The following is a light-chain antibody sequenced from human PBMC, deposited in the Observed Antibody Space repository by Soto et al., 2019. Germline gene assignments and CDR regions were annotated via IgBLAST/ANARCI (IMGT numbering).Light chain of an antibody. J-gene: IGLJ1*01. CDR2: EVN. V-gene: IGLV2-8*01. Sequence: QSALTQPPSASGSPGQSVTISCIGTSSDVGNYNYVSWYQHHPGKAPKLMIFEVNKRPSGVPARFSGSKSDNTASLTISGLQAEDEADYYCSSFAGTNNHVFGSGTKVTVL. CDR1: SSDVGNYNY. CDR3: SSFAGTNNHV.